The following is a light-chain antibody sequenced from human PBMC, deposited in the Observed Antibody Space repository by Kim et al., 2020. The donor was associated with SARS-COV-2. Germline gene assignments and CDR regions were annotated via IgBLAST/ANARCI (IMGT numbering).Light chain of an antibody. J-gene: IGKJ2*03. Sequence: RATLNCKARQTVVYNSNNKNYLAWYQQKPGQAPKLLIYWASIRESGVSDRFSGSGSETDFTLTISSLQAEDVAVYYCQQYYSTPHSFGQGTKLEIK. CDR1: QTVVYNSNNKNY. CDR3: QQYYSTPHS. CDR2: WAS. V-gene: IGKV4-1*01.